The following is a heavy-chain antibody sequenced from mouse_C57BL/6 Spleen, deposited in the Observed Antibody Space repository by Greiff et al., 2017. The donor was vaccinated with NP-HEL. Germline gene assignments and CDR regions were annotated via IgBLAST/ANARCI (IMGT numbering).Heavy chain of an antibody. J-gene: IGHJ4*01. CDR1: GYTFTSYW. V-gene: IGHV1-55*01. CDR3: AREPYGSSYDYAMDY. Sequence: QVQLQQPGAELVKPGASVKMSCKASGYTFTSYWITWVKQRPGQGLEWIGDIYPGSGSTNYNEKFKSKATLTVDTSSSTAYMQLSSLTSEDSAVYYCAREPYGSSYDYAMDYWGQGTSVTVSS. D-gene: IGHD1-1*01. CDR2: IYPGSGST.